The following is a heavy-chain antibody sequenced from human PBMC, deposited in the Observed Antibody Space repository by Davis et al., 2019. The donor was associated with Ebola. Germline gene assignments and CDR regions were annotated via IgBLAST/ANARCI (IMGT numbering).Heavy chain of an antibody. V-gene: IGHV1-2*02. J-gene: IGHJ4*02. Sequence: ASVKVSCKASGYTFTGYYMHWVRQAPGQGLEWMGWINPNSGGTNYAQKFQGRVTMTRDTSISTAYMELSRLRSDDTAVYYCASLAYYYDSSFGDYWGQGTLVTVSS. CDR2: INPNSGGT. CDR3: ASLAYYYDSSFGDY. D-gene: IGHD3-22*01. CDR1: GYTFTGYY.